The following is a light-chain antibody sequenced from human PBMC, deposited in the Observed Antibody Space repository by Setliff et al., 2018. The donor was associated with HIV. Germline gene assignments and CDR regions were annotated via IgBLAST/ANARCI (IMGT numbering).Light chain of an antibody. CDR2: QAS. Sequence: SALAPPASVSGSPGQSITISCTGTSGDVGRYNLVSWYQQQPGKPPKLMIYQASKRPSGVSNRFSGSKSGNTASLTITGLQAEDEADYYCCSNTGSNTYVFGTGTKVTVL. J-gene: IGLJ1*01. CDR3: CSNTGSNTYV. V-gene: IGLV2-23*01. CDR1: SGDVGRYNL.